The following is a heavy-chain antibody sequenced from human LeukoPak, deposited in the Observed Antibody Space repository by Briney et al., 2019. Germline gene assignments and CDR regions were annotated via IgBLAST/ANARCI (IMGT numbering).Heavy chain of an antibody. D-gene: IGHD2-2*01. CDR1: GGSFSGYY. J-gene: IGHJ4*02. CDR3: ARVGYCSSTSCPRGHYFDY. V-gene: IGHV4-34*01. CDR2: INHSGST. Sequence: SETLSLTCAVYGGSFSGYYWSWIRQPPGKGLEWIGEINHSGSTNYNPSLKSRVTISVDTSKNQFSLKLSSVTAADTAVYYCARVGYCSSTSCPRGHYFDYWGQGTLVTVSS.